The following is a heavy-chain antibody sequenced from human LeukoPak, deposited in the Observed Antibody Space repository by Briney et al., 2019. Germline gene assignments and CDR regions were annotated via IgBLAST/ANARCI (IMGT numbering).Heavy chain of an antibody. V-gene: IGHV3-53*01. CDR2: IYSGGST. Sequence: PGGSLRLSCAASGFTVSSNYVSWVRQAPGKGLEWVSVIYSGGSTYYADSVKGRFTISRDNSKNTLYLQMNSLRAEDTAVYYCARDGISVAGTFDYWGQGTLVTVSS. J-gene: IGHJ4*02. CDR1: GFTVSSNY. CDR3: ARDGISVAGTFDY. D-gene: IGHD6-19*01.